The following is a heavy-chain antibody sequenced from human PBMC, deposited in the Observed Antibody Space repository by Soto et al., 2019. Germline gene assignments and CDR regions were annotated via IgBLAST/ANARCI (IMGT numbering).Heavy chain of an antibody. CDR2: ISSSSSYI. D-gene: IGHD2-2*01. CDR1: GFTFSSYS. Sequence: VGSLRLSCAASGFTFSSYSMNWVRQAPGKGLEWVSSISSSSSYIYYADSVKGRFTISRDNAKNSLYLQMNSLRAEDTAVYYCARDNCSSTSRYYYGMDVWGQGTTVTVSS. V-gene: IGHV3-21*01. CDR3: ARDNCSSTSRYYYGMDV. J-gene: IGHJ6*02.